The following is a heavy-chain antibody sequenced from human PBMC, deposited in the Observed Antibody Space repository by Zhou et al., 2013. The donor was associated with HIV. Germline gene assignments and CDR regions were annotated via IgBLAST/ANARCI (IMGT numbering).Heavy chain of an antibody. J-gene: IGHJ4*02. CDR1: GGSISSHY. D-gene: IGHD3-3*01. V-gene: IGHV4-59*11. CDR3: ARVSGGWSGYYYHFDF. CDR2: IYYSGST. Sequence: QVQLQESGPGLVKPSETLSLTCTVSGGSISSHYWSWIRQPPGRGLEWIGYIYYSGSTTYNPSLKSRVSISLDTSTKQLSLKLSSVAAADTAVYYCARVSGGWSGYYYHFDFWSQGSRGHRLL.